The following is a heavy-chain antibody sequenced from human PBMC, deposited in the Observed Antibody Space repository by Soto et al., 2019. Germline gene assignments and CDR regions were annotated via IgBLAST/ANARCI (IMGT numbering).Heavy chain of an antibody. D-gene: IGHD2-8*01. J-gene: IGHJ3*02. CDR2: IGGGGDDT. CDR3: AKDMLNHKSVWDPSDI. Sequence: VQLLESGGGLVQPGGSLRLSCAASGFTFSNYAMSWVRQAPGKGLEWVSGIGGGGDDTYSADAVKGRFIISRDTSESTLSLQMNGLRAEDTAVYYCAKDMLNHKSVWDPSDIWGQGTMVTVSS. V-gene: IGHV3-23*01. CDR1: GFTFSNYA.